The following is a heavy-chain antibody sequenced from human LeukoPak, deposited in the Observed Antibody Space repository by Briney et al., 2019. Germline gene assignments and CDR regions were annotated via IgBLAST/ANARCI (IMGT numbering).Heavy chain of an antibody. V-gene: IGHV3-23*01. CDR1: GFTFSSFA. J-gene: IGHJ4*02. D-gene: IGHD2/OR15-2a*01. CDR2: ISHAGGNT. CDR3: AKTQAVYYFDS. Sequence: GGSLRLSCAASGFTFSSFAMSWVRQAPGKGLEWVSGISHAGGNTYYSDSVKGRFTISRDNSDSTLYLHMTGLSAEDTAIYYCAKTQAVYYFDSWGQGTLVTVSS.